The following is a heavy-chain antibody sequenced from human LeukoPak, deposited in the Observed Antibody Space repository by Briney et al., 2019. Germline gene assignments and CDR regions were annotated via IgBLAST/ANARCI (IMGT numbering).Heavy chain of an antibody. Sequence: GASVKVSCKASGYTFTSYGISWVRQAPGQGLEWMGWISAYNGNTNYAQKLQGRVTMTTDTSTSTAYMELRSLRSDDTAVYYCARDLEEGLDVVVPAAPDYWGQGTLVTVSS. CDR3: ARDLEEGLDVVVPAAPDY. V-gene: IGHV1-18*01. J-gene: IGHJ4*02. CDR2: ISAYNGNT. D-gene: IGHD2-2*01. CDR1: GYTFTSYG.